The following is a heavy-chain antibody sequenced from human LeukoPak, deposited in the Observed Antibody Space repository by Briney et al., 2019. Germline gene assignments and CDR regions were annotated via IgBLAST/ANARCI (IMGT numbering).Heavy chain of an antibody. J-gene: IGHJ3*01. CDR3: ARGGWVSSDAFDV. V-gene: IGHV3-23*01. Sequence: PSGGSLRLSCAASGFTFSNYAVSWARQAPGKGLDWVSVISGPGTSTSYGNSVKGRFTISRDNSKNTVFLQMNSLRAEDTAVYYCARGGWVSSDAFDVWGQGTMVTVSS. CDR2: ISGPGTST. D-gene: IGHD5/OR15-5a*01. CDR1: GFTFSNYA.